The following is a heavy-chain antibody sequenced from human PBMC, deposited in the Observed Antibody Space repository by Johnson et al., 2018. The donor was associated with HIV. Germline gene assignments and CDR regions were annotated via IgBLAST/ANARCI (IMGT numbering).Heavy chain of an antibody. CDR1: GFTFSSYA. Sequence: QVQLVESGGGVVQPGRSLRLSCAASGFTFSSYAMHWVRQAPGKGLEWVAVISYDGSNKYYAESVKGRFTISRDNSKNTLYLQMNSLRAEDTAVYYCARPEINCSSTSCQKAGAFDIWGQGTLVSVSS. CDR2: ISYDGSNK. D-gene: IGHD2-2*01. J-gene: IGHJ3*02. CDR3: ARPEINCSSTSCQKAGAFDI. V-gene: IGHV3-30-3*01.